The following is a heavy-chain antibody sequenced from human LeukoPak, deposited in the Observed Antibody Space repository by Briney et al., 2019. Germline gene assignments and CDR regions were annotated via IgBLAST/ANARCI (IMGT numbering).Heavy chain of an antibody. CDR1: GHTFTGYY. J-gene: IGHJ4*02. D-gene: IGHD6-19*01. CDR2: INPNSGGT. CDR3: ATSPLYSSGWYYFDY. Sequence: ASVKVSRKASGHTFTGYYMHWVRQAPGQGLEWMGWINPNSGGTNYAQKFQGRVTMTRDTSISTAYMELSRLRSDDTAVYYCATSPLYSSGWYYFDYWGQGTLVTVSS. V-gene: IGHV1-2*02.